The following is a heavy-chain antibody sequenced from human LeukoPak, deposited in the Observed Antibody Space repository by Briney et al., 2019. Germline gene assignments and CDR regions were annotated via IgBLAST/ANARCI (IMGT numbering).Heavy chain of an antibody. V-gene: IGHV3-48*01. CDR1: GFTFSSYS. J-gene: IGHJ4*02. D-gene: IGHD1-7*01. CDR2: ISSSSSTI. Sequence: GGSLRLSCAASGFTFSSYSMNWVRQAPGKGLEWVSYISSSSSTIYYADSVKGRFTISRDNAKNSLYLQMNSLRAEDTAVYYCARDHSNWNYAPDFWGQGTLVIVSS. CDR3: ARDHSNWNYAPDF.